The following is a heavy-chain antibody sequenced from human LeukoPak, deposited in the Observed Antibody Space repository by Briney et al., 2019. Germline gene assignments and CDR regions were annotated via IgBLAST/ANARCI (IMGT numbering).Heavy chain of an antibody. CDR1: EFTFSSYG. CDR2: IRYDGSNK. Sequence: GGSLRLSCAASEFTFSSYGMHWVRQAPGKGLEWVAFIRYDGSNKYYADSVKGRFTISRDNSKNTLYLQMNSLRAEDTAVYYCAKEPGGYSYGHFDYWGQGTLVTVSS. V-gene: IGHV3-30*02. CDR3: AKEPGGYSYGHFDY. D-gene: IGHD5-18*01. J-gene: IGHJ4*02.